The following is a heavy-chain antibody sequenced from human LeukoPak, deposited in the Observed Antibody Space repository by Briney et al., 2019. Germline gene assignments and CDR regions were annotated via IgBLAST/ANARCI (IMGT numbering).Heavy chain of an antibody. V-gene: IGHV3-30*18. Sequence: PGGSLRLSCAASGFTFSSYGMHWVRQASGKGLEWVAVISYDGSNKYYADSVKGRFTISRDNSKNTLYLQMNSLRAEDTAVYYCAKDHIVVVVAATPMIDYWGQGTLVTVSS. CDR2: ISYDGSNK. J-gene: IGHJ4*02. CDR1: GFTFSSYG. CDR3: AKDHIVVVVAATPMIDY. D-gene: IGHD2-15*01.